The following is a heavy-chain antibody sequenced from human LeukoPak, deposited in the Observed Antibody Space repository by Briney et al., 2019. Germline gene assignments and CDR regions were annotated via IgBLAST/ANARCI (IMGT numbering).Heavy chain of an antibody. D-gene: IGHD3-3*01. CDR2: MNPKRGNT. CDR3: ARVPLRRADFWSGFHPIMDV. V-gene: IGHV1-8*01. Sequence: ASVKVSCKGSGYTFTSYDINWVRQATGKGGEWRGWMNPKRGNTGYAQKLQGRVTITRNNSISTAYMELSSLRSEDTAVYYCARVPLRRADFWSGFHPIMDVWGKGTTVTVSS. CDR1: GYTFTSYD. J-gene: IGHJ6*03.